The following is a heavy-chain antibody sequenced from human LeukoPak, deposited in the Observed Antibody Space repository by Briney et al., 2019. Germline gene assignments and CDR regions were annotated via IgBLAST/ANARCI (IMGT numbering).Heavy chain of an antibody. CDR3: ARAGSGSQYPIGLYFDY. Sequence: SETLSLTCTVSGGSISSYYWSWIRQPPGKGLEWIGYIYYSGSTNYNPSLKSRVTISVDTSKNQFSLKLSSVTAADTAVYYCARAGSGSQYPIGLYFDYWGQGTLVTVSS. CDR2: IYYSGST. D-gene: IGHD1-26*01. CDR1: GGSISSYY. J-gene: IGHJ4*02. V-gene: IGHV4-59*01.